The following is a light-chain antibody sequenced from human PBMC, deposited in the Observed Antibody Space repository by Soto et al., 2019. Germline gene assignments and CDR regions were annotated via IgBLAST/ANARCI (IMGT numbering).Light chain of an antibody. CDR3: HQCYSSPPYT. Sequence: DIQMTQSPFSLSVSVGDTVTIACRASQSISTYLNWYQQKPGKAPRLLIYAAFHLQTGVPSRFSGSGSGTDFFPTISSLLPQDLSTYYCHQCYSSPPYTFGPGTKLEMK. CDR2: AAF. CDR1: QSISTY. V-gene: IGKV1-39*01. J-gene: IGKJ2*01.